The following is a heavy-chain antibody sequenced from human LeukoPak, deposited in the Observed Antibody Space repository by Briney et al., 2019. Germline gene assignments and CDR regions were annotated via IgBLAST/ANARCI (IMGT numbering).Heavy chain of an antibody. CDR3: ARDSRTTRSRYYYGMDV. D-gene: IGHD2/OR15-2a*01. Sequence: SVKVSCKASGYTFTSYGISWVRQAPGQGLEWMGGIIPIFGTANYAQKFQGRVTITADESTSTAYMELSSLRSEDTAVYYCARDSRTTRSRYYYGMDVWGQGTTVTVSS. CDR1: GYTFTSYG. J-gene: IGHJ6*02. V-gene: IGHV1-69*13. CDR2: IIPIFGTA.